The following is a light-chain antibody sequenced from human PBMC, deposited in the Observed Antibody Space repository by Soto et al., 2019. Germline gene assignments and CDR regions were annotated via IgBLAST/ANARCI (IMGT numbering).Light chain of an antibody. CDR3: QSYDSSLSVV. J-gene: IGLJ2*01. V-gene: IGLV1-40*01. CDR1: SSNIGAGYD. Sequence: QPVLTQPPSVSGAPGQRVTISCTGSSSNIGAGYDVHWYQQLPGTAPKLLIYGNSNRPSGVPDRFSGSKSGTSASLAITGLQAEDDADYYCQSYDSSLSVVFGGGTKLTVL. CDR2: GNS.